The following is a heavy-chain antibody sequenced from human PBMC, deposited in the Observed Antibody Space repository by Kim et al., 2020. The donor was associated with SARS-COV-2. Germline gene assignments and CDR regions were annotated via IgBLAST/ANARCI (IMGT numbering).Heavy chain of an antibody. D-gene: IGHD6-13*01. Sequence: SETLSLTCTVSGGSISSYYWSWIRQPAGKGLEWIGRIYTSGSTNYNPSLKSRVTMSVDTSKNQFSLKLSSVTAADTAVYYCARDSLPAQYSSGWYNYYYYGIDVWAKGTTVPVST. CDR1: GGSISSYY. V-gene: IGHV4-4*07. CDR3: ARDSLPAQYSSGWYNYYYYGIDV. J-gene: IGHJ6*04. CDR2: IYTSGST.